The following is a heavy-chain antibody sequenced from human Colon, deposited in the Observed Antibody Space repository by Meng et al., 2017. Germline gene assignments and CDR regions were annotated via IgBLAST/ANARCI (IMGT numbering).Heavy chain of an antibody. CDR3: ATGLRHGDWFDP. J-gene: IGHJ5*02. CDR1: GGSLSGFY. CDR2: IDHFGIS. V-gene: IGHV4-34*02. Sequence: GQKQQGGAGLLKPSETWSLPCAVSGGSLSGFYWSWIRQPPGKGLEWIGEIDHFGISNYNSSLKGRLTMSVDTSKKQISLTLTSVTAADTAVYYCATGLRHGDWFDPWGPGTLVTVSS. D-gene: IGHD4-17*01.